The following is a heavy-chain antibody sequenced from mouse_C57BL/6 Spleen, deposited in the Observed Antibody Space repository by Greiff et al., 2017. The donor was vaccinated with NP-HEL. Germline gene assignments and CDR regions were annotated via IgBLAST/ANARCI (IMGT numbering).Heavy chain of an antibody. D-gene: IGHD4-1*01. CDR1: GYTFTDYY. CDR2: IYPGSGNT. CDR3: ARASWE. V-gene: IGHV1-76*01. J-gene: IGHJ2*01. Sequence: VKLVESGAELVRPGASVKLSCKASGYTFTDYYINWVKQRPGQGLEWIARIYPGSGNTYYNEKFKGKATLTAEKSSSTAYMQLSSLTSEDSAVYFCARASWEWGQGTTLTVSS.